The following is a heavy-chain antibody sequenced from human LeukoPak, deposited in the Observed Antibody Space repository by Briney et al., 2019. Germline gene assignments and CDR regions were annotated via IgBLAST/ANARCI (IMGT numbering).Heavy chain of an antibody. CDR3: ARDDGYCAEFGCYASLDH. CDR1: GFNFNDRG. V-gene: IGHV3-48*01. J-gene: IGHJ4*02. Sequence: PGGCLRVSCATPGFNFNDRGFNWVRQALGKGLELVSFISHHGHDIFSADSVKGRFTISRDNAKKSVYLQMSSLRVEETALYFCARDDGYCAEFGCYASLDHWGPGTLVTVSS. D-gene: IGHD2-8*02. CDR2: ISHHGHDI.